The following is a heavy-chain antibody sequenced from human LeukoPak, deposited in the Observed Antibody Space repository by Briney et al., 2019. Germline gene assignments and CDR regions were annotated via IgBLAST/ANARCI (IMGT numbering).Heavy chain of an antibody. CDR3: AKGIQLWLRSPFDY. CDR1: GFTFSSYG. V-gene: IGHV3-30*18. D-gene: IGHD5-18*01. CDR2: ISYDGSNK. Sequence: GGSLRLSCAASGFTFSSYGMPWVRQAPGKGLEWVAVISYDGSNKYYADSVKGRFTISRDNSKNTLYLQMNSLRAEDTAVYYCAKGIQLWLRSPFDYWGQGTLVTVSS. J-gene: IGHJ4*02.